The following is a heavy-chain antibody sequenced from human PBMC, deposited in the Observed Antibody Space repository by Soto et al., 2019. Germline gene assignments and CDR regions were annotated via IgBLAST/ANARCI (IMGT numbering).Heavy chain of an antibody. Sequence: QVQLVQSGADVQKPGASVRVSCKASGYTFTNYAVNWVRQAPGQSLEWMGWVNAGNGHTKYSEKFQDRVTLTRDASANIAYMELSSLRSEDTALYFCARGYYDSSGSDYFDYWGQGTLVTVSS. V-gene: IGHV1-3*01. D-gene: IGHD3-22*01. CDR1: GYTFTNYA. J-gene: IGHJ4*02. CDR2: VNAGNGHT. CDR3: ARGYYDSSGSDYFDY.